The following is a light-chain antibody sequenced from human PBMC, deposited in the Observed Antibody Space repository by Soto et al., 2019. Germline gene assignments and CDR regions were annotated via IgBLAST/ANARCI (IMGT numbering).Light chain of an antibody. V-gene: IGKV1-5*01. Sequence: DIQMTQSPSTLSASVGDRVAITCRASQTINGKVAWYQKKPGKTPKLLISDAYNLESGVPSRFSGSGSGTEFTLTIGSLQPDDFATYYCQQYETYFRYTFGQGTKLDIK. CDR3: QQYETYFRYT. CDR1: QTINGK. CDR2: DAY. J-gene: IGKJ2*01.